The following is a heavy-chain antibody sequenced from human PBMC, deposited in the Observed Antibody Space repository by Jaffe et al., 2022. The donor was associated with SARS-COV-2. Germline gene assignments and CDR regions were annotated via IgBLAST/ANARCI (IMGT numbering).Heavy chain of an antibody. J-gene: IGHJ6*02. Sequence: QVQLVQSGAEVKKPGASVKVSCKASGYTFTSYGISWVRQAPGQGLEWMGWISAYNGNTNYAQKLQGRVTMTTDTSTSTAYMELRSLRSDDTAVYYCARLVFRWGSGPGHGMDVWGQGTTVTVSS. CDR2: ISAYNGNT. CDR1: GYTFTSYG. D-gene: IGHD3-16*01. V-gene: IGHV1-18*01. CDR3: ARLVFRWGSGPGHGMDV.